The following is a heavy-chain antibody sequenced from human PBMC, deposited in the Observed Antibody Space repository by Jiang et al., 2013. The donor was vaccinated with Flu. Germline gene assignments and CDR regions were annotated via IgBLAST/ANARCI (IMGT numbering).Heavy chain of an antibody. Sequence: GLVQPGESLRLSCAVSGFTFKNYVMSWVRQAPGKGLEWVSGISGSGSSTYNADSVKGRFTISRDNSKNTLYLQMNSLRVEDTAVYYCAKGWDYNDYVINYWGQGTLVTVSS. V-gene: IGHV3-23*01. J-gene: IGHJ4*02. CDR1: GFTFKNYV. CDR3: AKGWDYNDYVINY. D-gene: IGHD4-11*01. CDR2: ISGSGSST.